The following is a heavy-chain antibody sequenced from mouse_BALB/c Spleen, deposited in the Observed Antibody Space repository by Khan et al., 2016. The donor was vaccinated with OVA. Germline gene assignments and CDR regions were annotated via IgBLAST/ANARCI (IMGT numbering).Heavy chain of an antibody. CDR3: ARENYYGNTYSAMDY. J-gene: IGHJ4*01. V-gene: IGHV1S41*01. D-gene: IGHD2-1*01. CDR1: GYIFPSYW. Sequence: DLVKPGASVKLSCKASGYIFPSYWINWIKQRPGQGLEWIGRIAPGSGSTDYNEMFKGKATQTVDTSSTTAYIQLSSLSSEDSAVYFCARENYYGNTYSAMDYWVQGTLVTVSS. CDR2: IAPGSGST.